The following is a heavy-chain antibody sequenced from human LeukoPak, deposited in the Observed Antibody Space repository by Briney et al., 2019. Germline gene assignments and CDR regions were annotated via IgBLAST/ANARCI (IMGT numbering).Heavy chain of an antibody. CDR1: GYTFTSYG. V-gene: IGHV1-18*01. J-gene: IGHJ4*02. Sequence: GASVKVSCTASGYTFTSYGISWVRQAPGQGLEWMGWISAYNGNTNYAQKLQGRVTMTTDTSTSTAYMELSSLISDDTAVYYCARDSCSLSSCPFFGYWGQGILVTVSS. CDR3: ARDSCSLSSCPFFGY. CDR2: ISAYNGNT. D-gene: IGHD2-2*01.